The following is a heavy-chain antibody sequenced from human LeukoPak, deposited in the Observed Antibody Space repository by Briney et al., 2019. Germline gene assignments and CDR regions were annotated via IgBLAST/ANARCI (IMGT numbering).Heavy chain of an antibody. Sequence: GGSLRLSCAGSGFTFGRYWMSWVPQAPGKGLEWVASINQGGSRLHYLDSVTGRFIISRDDAQNSLFLQMTRLRVDDTAVYYCARLKDDVTKLDYWGQGTLVSVSS. V-gene: IGHV3-7*01. CDR2: INQGGSRL. CDR1: GFTFGRYW. CDR3: ARLKDDVTKLDY. J-gene: IGHJ4*02. D-gene: IGHD2-8*01.